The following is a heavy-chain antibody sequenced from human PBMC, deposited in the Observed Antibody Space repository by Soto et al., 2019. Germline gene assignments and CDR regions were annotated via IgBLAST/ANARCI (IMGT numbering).Heavy chain of an antibody. V-gene: IGHV1-69*06. CDR3: ARDMTRTVVPYFDF. CDR2: IIPISGAA. D-gene: IGHD1-7*01. Sequence: GASVKVSCKASGYTFTNYGINWVRQAPGQGLEWMGRIIPISGAANYAQKFQGRVTITADKSTSTSYMELSSLRSEDTAVYYCARDMTRTVVPYFDFWGQGTLVTVSS. J-gene: IGHJ4*02. CDR1: GYTFTNYG.